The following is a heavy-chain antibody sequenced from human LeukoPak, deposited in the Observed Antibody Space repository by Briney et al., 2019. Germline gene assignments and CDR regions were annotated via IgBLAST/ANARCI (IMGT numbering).Heavy chain of an antibody. D-gene: IGHD6-13*01. CDR1: GGSVSSGSYY. Sequence: SETLSLTCTVSGGSVSSGSYYWSWIRQPPGKGLEWIGYICYSGSTNYNPSLKSRVTISVDTSKNQFSLKVSSVTAADTAVYYCARDSFSAAAGRYGMDVWGKGTTVTVSS. CDR3: ARDSFSAAAGRYGMDV. V-gene: IGHV4-61*01. J-gene: IGHJ6*04. CDR2: ICYSGST.